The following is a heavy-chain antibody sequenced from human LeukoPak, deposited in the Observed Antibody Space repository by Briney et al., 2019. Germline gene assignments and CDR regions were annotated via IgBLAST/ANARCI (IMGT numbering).Heavy chain of an antibody. D-gene: IGHD4-17*01. CDR1: GGSISSGDYY. CDR2: IYYSGST. V-gene: IGHV4-30-4*01. Sequence: PSQTLSLTCTVSGGSISSGDYYWSWIRQPPGKGLEWIGYIYYSGSTYYNPSLKSRVTISVDTSKNHFSLKLSSVTAADTAVYYCAGIVDYGDNQPRYYFDYWGQGTLVTVSS. CDR3: AGIVDYGDNQPRYYFDY. J-gene: IGHJ4*02.